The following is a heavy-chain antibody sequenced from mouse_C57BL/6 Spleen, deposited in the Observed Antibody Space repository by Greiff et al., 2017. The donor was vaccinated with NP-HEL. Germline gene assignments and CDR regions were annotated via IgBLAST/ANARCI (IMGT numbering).Heavy chain of an antibody. CDR1: GYTFTSYW. D-gene: IGHD2-4*01. J-gene: IGHJ3*01. CDR2: IYPSDSET. V-gene: IGHV1-61*01. Sequence: QVHVKQSGAELVRPGSSVKLSCKASGYTFTSYWMDWVKQRPGQGLEWIGNIYPSDSETHYNQKFKDKATLTVDKSSSTAYMQLSSLTSEDSAVYYCARVPPYYDYSWFAYWGQGTLVTVSA. CDR3: ARVPPYYDYSWFAY.